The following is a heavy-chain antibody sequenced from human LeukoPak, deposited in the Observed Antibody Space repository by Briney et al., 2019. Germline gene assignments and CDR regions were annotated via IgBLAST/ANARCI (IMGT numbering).Heavy chain of an antibody. CDR3: ARDSYGMDV. CDR2: IWYDGSNE. Sequence: PGGSLRLSCAASGFTFSSYGMHWVRQAPGKGLEWVAVIWYDGSNEYYADSVKGRFTIYRDNSKNTLYLQMNSLRAEDTAVYYCARDSYGMDVWGQGTTVTVSS. J-gene: IGHJ6*02. V-gene: IGHV3-33*01. CDR1: GFTFSSYG.